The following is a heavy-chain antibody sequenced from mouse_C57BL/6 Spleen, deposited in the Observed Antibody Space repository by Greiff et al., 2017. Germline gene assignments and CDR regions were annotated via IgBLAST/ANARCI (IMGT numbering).Heavy chain of an antibody. D-gene: IGHD1-1*01. CDR2: IYPGGGYT. V-gene: IGHV1-63*01. CDR3: ARNYGSSYFDY. CDR1: GYTFNNYW. J-gene: IGHJ2*01. Sequence: QVQLQQSGAELVRPGTSVKMSCKASGYTFNNYWIGWVKQRPGHGLEWIGDIYPGGGYTNYNEKLKGKATLTADKSSSTAYMQFSSLTSEDSAIYYCARNYGSSYFDYWGQGTTLTVSS.